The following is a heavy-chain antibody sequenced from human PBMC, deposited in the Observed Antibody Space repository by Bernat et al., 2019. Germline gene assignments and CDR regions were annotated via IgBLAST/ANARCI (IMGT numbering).Heavy chain of an antibody. CDR3: ARAPYYYGSGSFAWFDP. Sequence: EVQLVESGGGVVRPGGSLRLSCAASGFTFDDYGMSWVRQAPGKGLEWVAGINWNGGSTGYADSVKGRFTISRDKAKNSLYLQMNSLRAEDTALYYCARAPYYYGSGSFAWFDPWGQGTLVTVSS. J-gene: IGHJ5*02. V-gene: IGHV3-20*04. CDR1: GFTFDDYG. D-gene: IGHD3-10*01. CDR2: INWNGGST.